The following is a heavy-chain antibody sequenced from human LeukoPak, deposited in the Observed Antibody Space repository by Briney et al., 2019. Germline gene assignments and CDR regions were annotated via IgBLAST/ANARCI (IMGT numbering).Heavy chain of an antibody. CDR1: GGTFSSYA. V-gene: IGHV1-69*04. D-gene: IGHD2-2*01. Sequence: SVKVSCKASGGTFSSYAISWVRQAPGQGLEWMGRIIPILGIANYAQKFQGRVTITADESTSTAYMELSSLRSEDTAAYYCARVRLDIGRSSTSCYAPRGAFDIWGQGTMVTVSS. J-gene: IGHJ3*02. CDR2: IIPILGIA. CDR3: ARVRLDIGRSSTSCYAPRGAFDI.